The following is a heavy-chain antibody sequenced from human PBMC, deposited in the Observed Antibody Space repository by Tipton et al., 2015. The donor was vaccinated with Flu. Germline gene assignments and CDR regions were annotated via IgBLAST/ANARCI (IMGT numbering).Heavy chain of an antibody. D-gene: IGHD3-16*01. Sequence: TLSLTCNVSGGFIRTSTYSWAWIRQPPGKGLEWIASVSYSGTTYYTPSLTSRVTISVDRSMNQISLRLSSVTAADTAIYYCSYYASRLTPDYWGQGTLVTVSS. J-gene: IGHJ4*02. V-gene: IGHV4-39*07. CDR3: SYYASRLTPDY. CDR1: GGFIRTSTYS. CDR2: VSYSGTT.